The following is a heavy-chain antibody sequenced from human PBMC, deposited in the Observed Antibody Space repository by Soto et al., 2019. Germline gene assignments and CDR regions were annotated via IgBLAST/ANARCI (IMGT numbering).Heavy chain of an antibody. CDR3: RWQQLKTDDYYYMDV. CDR1: GGTFSSYT. J-gene: IGHJ6*03. V-gene: IGHV1-69*02. Sequence: ASVKVSCKASGGTFSSYTISWVRQAPGQGLEWMGRIIPILGIANYAQKFQGRVTITADKSTSTAYMELSSLRSEDTAVYYCRWQQLKTDDYYYMDVWGKGTTVTVSS. CDR2: IIPILGIA. D-gene: IGHD6-13*01.